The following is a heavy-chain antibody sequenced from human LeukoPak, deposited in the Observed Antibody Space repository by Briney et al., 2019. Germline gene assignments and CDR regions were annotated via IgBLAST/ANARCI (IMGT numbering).Heavy chain of an antibody. CDR1: GFTFSSYS. CDR3: AKDGCASCYHWDAFDI. Sequence: PGGSLRLSCAASGFTFSSYSMNWVRQAPGKGLEWVSSISSSSRYIYYADSMKGRFTISRDNSKNSLYLQMNSLRAEDTAVYYCAKDGCASCYHWDAFDIWGQGTMVTVS. D-gene: IGHD2-2*01. J-gene: IGHJ3*02. CDR2: ISSSSRYI. V-gene: IGHV3-21*06.